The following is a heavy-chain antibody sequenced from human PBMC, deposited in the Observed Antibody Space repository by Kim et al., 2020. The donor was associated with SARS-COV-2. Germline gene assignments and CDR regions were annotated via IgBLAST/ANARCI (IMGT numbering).Heavy chain of an antibody. D-gene: IGHD3-22*01. CDR2: ISYDGNNE. CDR1: GFTFSNYG. J-gene: IGHJ3*02. CDR3: AKEFSWYDSGGYRGIDPFDI. Sequence: GGSLRLSCAASGFTFSNYGVHWVRQAPGKGLEWVAVISYDGNNEDYADSLKGRFTISRDNSRNTLYLQMNSLRAEDTALYYCAKEFSWYDSGGYRGIDPFDIWGPGTMVTVSS. V-gene: IGHV3-30*18.